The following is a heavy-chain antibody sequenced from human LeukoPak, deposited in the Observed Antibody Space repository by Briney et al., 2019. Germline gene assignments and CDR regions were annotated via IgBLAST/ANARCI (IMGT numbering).Heavy chain of an antibody. CDR1: GFTFSSYA. CDR3: ALGISS. Sequence: GGSLRLSCAASGFTFSSYAMHWVRQAPGKGLEWVAVISYDGSNRYYADSVKGRFTISRDNSKNTLYLQMNSLRAEDTAVYYCALGISSWGQGTLVTVSS. D-gene: IGHD1-14*01. CDR2: ISYDGSNR. J-gene: IGHJ5*02. V-gene: IGHV3-30-3*01.